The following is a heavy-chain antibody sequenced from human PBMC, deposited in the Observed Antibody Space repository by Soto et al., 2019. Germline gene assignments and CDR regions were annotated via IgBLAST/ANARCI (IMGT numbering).Heavy chain of an antibody. D-gene: IGHD6-13*01. V-gene: IGHV3-23*01. Sequence: GGSLRLSCAASGFTFSSYAMSWVRQAPGKGLEWVSAISGSGGSTYYADSVKGRFTISRDNSKNTLYLQMNSLRAEDTAVYYCAKDARPRGVYAPSFDLWGRGTLVTVSS. CDR1: GFTFSSYA. J-gene: IGHJ2*01. CDR2: ISGSGGST. CDR3: AKDARPRGVYAPSFDL.